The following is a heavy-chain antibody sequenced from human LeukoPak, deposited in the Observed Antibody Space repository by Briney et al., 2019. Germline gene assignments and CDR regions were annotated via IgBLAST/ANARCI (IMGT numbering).Heavy chain of an antibody. V-gene: IGHV4-61*02. CDR3: ARDRVAAAGKGFDY. J-gene: IGHJ4*02. CDR1: GGSISSGSYY. D-gene: IGHD6-13*01. Sequence: SETLSLTCTVSGGSISSGSYYWSWIRQPAGKGLEWIGRIYTSGSTSYNPSLKSRVTISVDTSKNQFSLKLSSVTAADTAVYYCARDRVAAAGKGFDYWGQGTLVTVSS. CDR2: IYTSGST.